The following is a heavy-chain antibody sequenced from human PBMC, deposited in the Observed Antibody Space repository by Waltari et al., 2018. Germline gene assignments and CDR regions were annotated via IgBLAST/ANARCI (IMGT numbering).Heavy chain of an antibody. J-gene: IGHJ3*02. D-gene: IGHD6-13*01. CDR2: IIPMFGTA. V-gene: IGHV1-69*05. Sequence: QVQLVQSGAALKQPGSSVKVSCKVSGGSFSTHAITWVRQATGQGLEWMGGIIPMFGTANYAQKNQERVTINTDESMTTAYMNLSSLTSDDTAVYYCARGGLYGQQLLESAFEIWGQGTKVTVSS. CDR1: GGSFSTHA. CDR3: ARGGLYGQQLLESAFEI.